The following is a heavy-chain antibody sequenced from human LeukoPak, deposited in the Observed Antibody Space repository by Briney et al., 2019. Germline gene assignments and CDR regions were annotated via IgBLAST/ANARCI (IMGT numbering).Heavy chain of an antibody. J-gene: IGHJ4*02. CDR1: GFTFSGYW. Sequence: GGSLRLSYAASGFTFSGYWMSWVRQAPGRGLEWVANIKQDGSEKYYGDSVKGRFTLSRDNAKNSLYLQMNSLRAEDSAVYYCARGPTRFLDYWGQGTLVTVSS. V-gene: IGHV3-7*04. D-gene: IGHD3-10*01. CDR2: IKQDGSEK. CDR3: ARGPTRFLDY.